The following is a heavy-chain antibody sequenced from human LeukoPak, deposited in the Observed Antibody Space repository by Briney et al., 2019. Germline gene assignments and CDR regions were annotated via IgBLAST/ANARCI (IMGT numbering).Heavy chain of an antibody. D-gene: IGHD3-10*01. CDR1: GGSISSGGYS. V-gene: IGHV4-30-2*01. CDR2: IYRSGST. Sequence: SQTLSLTCAVSGGSISSGGYSWSWIRQPPGKGLEWIGYIYRSGSTYYNPSLKSRVTISVDRSKNQFSLKLSSVTAADTAVYYCARGTFGEHYYYGMDVWGKGTTVTVSS. CDR3: ARGTFGEHYYYGMDV. J-gene: IGHJ6*04.